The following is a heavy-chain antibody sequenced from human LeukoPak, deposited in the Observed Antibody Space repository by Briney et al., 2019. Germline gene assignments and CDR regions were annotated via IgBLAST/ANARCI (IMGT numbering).Heavy chain of an antibody. CDR1: GYTFTSYY. Sequence: ASVKVSCKASGYTFTSYYMHWVRQAPGQGLEWMGIINPSGGSTSYAQKFQGRVTMTRDTSTSTAYMELSSLRSEDTAVYYCASREPGIAVAGTLGDYWGQGTLVTVSS. CDR2: INPSGGST. CDR3: ASREPGIAVAGTLGDY. D-gene: IGHD6-19*01. J-gene: IGHJ4*02. V-gene: IGHV1-46*01.